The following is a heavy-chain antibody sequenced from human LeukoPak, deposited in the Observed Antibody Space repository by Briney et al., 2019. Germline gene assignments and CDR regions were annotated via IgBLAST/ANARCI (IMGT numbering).Heavy chain of an antibody. CDR2: IGDSGDST. D-gene: IGHD3-10*02. Sequence: GGSLRLSCAASGFTLSSHGMSWVRQAPGEGLEWVSAIGDSGDSTYYADSVKGRFTISRDASKNTLYLQMNSLRAEDTAVYYCARDSPVCSYWGQGALVTVSS. CDR3: ARDSPVCSY. CDR1: GFTLSSHG. V-gene: IGHV3-23*01. J-gene: IGHJ4*02.